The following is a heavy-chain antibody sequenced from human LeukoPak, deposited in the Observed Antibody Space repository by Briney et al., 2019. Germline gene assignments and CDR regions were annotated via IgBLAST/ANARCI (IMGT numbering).Heavy chain of an antibody. CDR2: ISYDGSNK. Sequence: NPGGSLRLSCAASGFTFSSYAMHWVRQAPGKGLEWVAVISYDGSNKYYADSVKGRFTISRDNSKNTLYLQMNSLRAEDTAVYYYAKDRHPGYDPLTGHYSYYGMDVWGQGTTVTVSS. J-gene: IGHJ6*02. D-gene: IGHD3-9*01. CDR3: AKDRHPGYDPLTGHYSYYGMDV. V-gene: IGHV3-30-3*01. CDR1: GFTFSSYA.